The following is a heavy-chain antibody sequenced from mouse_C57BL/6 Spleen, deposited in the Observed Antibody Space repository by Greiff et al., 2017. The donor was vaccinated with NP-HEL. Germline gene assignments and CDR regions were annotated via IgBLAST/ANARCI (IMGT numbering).Heavy chain of an antibody. Sequence: QVQLQQPGAELVRPGSSVKLSCKASGYTFTSYWMHWVKQRPIQGLEWIGNIDPSDSETHYNQKFKDKATLTVDKSSSTAYMQLSSLTSEDSAVYYCARKLGQDAMDYWGQGTSVTVSS. CDR2: IDPSDSET. J-gene: IGHJ4*01. CDR3: ARKLGQDAMDY. D-gene: IGHD4-1*01. V-gene: IGHV1-52*01. CDR1: GYTFTSYW.